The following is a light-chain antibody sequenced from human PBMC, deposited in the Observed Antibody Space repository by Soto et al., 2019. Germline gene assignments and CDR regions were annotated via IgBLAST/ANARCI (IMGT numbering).Light chain of an antibody. CDR2: DVT. CDR1: SSDVGGYYY. Sequence: QSALTQPPSASGSPGQSVTISCTGTSSDVGGYYYVSWYQHHPDKAPKLIIYDVTKRPSGVPDRFSGSKSGNTASLTVSGLQAEDEADYYCSSYAGSNIYVVFGGGTKVTVL. V-gene: IGLV2-8*01. CDR3: SSYAGSNIYVV. J-gene: IGLJ2*01.